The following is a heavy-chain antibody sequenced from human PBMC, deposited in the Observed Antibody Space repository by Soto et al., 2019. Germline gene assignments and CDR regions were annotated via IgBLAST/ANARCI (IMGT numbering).Heavy chain of an antibody. CDR2: IIPIFGTA. CDR1: GGTFSSYA. D-gene: IGHD2-2*01. Sequence: SVKVSCKASGGTFSSYAISWVRQAPGQGLEWMGGIIPIFGTANYAQKFQGRVTITADNSTSTAYMELSSLRSEDTAVYYCARKYCSSTSCPFDYWGQGTLVTVSS. CDR3: ARKYCSSTSCPFDY. J-gene: IGHJ4*02. V-gene: IGHV1-69*06.